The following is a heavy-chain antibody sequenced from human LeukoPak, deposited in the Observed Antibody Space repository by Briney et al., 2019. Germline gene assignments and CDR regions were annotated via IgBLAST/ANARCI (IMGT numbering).Heavy chain of an antibody. Sequence: GGSLRLSCAASGLTFSRYWMIWLRQVPGKGLEWLANIKQDGSERLYVDSVKGRFTITRDNAKNSLYLQMNSLRVENTAVYYCARWGTYSSSWLGAFDIWGQGTMVTVSS. CDR3: ARWGTYSSSWLGAFDI. D-gene: IGHD6-13*01. CDR1: GLTFSRYW. V-gene: IGHV3-7*05. CDR2: IKQDGSER. J-gene: IGHJ3*02.